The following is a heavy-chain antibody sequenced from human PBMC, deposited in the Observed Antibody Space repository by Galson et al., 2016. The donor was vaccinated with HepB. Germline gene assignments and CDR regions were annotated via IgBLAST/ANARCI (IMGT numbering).Heavy chain of an antibody. CDR3: ARDVHYRFDS. J-gene: IGHJ4*02. Sequence: SVKVSCKASGYTFTTSGISWVRQAPGQGLEWMGGISTYSGNTKYAQKFQGGLTLTTDSSTTTAYMELRSLRFEDTALYYCARDVHYRFDSWGQGTLVTVSS. CDR1: GYTFTTSG. CDR2: ISTYSGNT. V-gene: IGHV1-18*01. D-gene: IGHD3-10*01.